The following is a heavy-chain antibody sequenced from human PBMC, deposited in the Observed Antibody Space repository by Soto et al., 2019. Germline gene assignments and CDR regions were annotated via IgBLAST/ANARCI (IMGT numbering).Heavy chain of an antibody. Sequence: QVQLVESGGGVVQPGRSLRLSCAASGFTFSSYGMHWVRQAPGKGLEWVALISFDGSNTYYADSVKGRFTISRDNSQNTLYLQMHSLRAGDTSLYYCGAGQFFSDYWGQGTLVTVSS. J-gene: IGHJ4*02. CDR3: GAGQFFSDY. CDR1: GFTFSSYG. CDR2: ISFDGSNT. D-gene: IGHD6-19*01. V-gene: IGHV3-30*03.